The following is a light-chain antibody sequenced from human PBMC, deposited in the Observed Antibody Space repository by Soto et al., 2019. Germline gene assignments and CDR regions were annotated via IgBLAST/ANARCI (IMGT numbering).Light chain of an antibody. J-gene: IGKJ3*01. V-gene: IGKV3-20*01. CDR3: QQYGSSPRT. CDR1: QSVSSGY. CDR2: GAS. Sequence: EIVLTQSPGTLSLSPGERATLSCRASQSVSSGYLAWYQQRPGQPPRLLIYGASSRATGIPDRFSGSGSGTDFTLTISRLEPEDFAVSYCQQYGSSPRTFGPGTKVDIK.